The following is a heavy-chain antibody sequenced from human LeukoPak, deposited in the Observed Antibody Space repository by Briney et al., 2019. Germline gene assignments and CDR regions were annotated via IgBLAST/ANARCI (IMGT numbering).Heavy chain of an antibody. V-gene: IGHV3-11*06. CDR3: ARLSSYDYPFPDY. J-gene: IGHJ4*02. CDR1: RFTFSYYY. D-gene: IGHD5-12*01. Sequence: PREALRLSCAAPRFTFSYYYMSSIRQAPGKGLEWVSSISSSSSYTNYGVAVKGRFSSSRDNAQNSLYLHMNSLRDDDTTVYYCARLSSYDYPFPDYWGQGTLVTVSS. CDR2: ISSSSSYT.